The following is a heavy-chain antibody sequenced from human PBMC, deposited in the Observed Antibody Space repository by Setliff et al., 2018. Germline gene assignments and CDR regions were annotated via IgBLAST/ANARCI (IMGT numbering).Heavy chain of an antibody. Sequence: ASVKVSCKASGYTFTINHLYWVRQAPGQGLECMGWIDPNSGVTHYAQNFQGRVTMTMDASITTVYMELSRLTSDDTAVYYCVRQDILTSYYMFDYWGQGTLVTVSS. CDR2: IDPNSGVT. CDR1: GYTFTINH. J-gene: IGHJ4*02. CDR3: VRQDILTSYYMFDY. D-gene: IGHD3-9*01. V-gene: IGHV1-2*02.